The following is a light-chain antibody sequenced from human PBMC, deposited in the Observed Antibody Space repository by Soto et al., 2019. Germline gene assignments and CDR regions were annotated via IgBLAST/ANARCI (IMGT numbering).Light chain of an antibody. V-gene: IGKV1-39*01. CDR3: QQTYNMPRT. CDR1: QSISSW. CDR2: AAS. J-gene: IGKJ3*01. Sequence: DIQMTQSPSTLSASVGDRVTITCRASQSISSWLAWYQQKPGKAPKLLIYAASSLQSGVPSRFSGSGSGTDFILTITSLQPEDSATYYCQQTYNMPRTFGPGTKVD.